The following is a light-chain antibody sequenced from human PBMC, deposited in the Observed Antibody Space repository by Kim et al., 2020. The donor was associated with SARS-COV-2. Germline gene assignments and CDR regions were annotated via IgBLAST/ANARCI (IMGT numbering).Light chain of an antibody. V-gene: IGKV3-15*01. J-gene: IGKJ1*01. CDR2: AAS. CDR1: QVIRSD. CDR3: QPYNDRWT. Sequence: SRSSGERAILSCRASQVIRSDLAWYQQRRGQVPRLLIYAASTRVSGIPAWFSGSGSGTEFTLSITSLQSEDFAAYYCQPYNDRWTFGQGTKVYIK.